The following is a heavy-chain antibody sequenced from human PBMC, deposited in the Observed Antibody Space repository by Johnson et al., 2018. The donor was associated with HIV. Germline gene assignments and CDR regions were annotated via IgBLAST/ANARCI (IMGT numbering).Heavy chain of an antibody. V-gene: IGHV3-30*02. J-gene: IGHJ3*02. CDR1: GFTFSSYG. CDR2: IRNDGSNK. D-gene: IGHD5-18*01. CDR3: ARDLDTAMVTCAFDI. Sequence: QVQLVESGGGLVQPGGSLRLSCAASGFTFSSYGLHWVRQAPGKGLQWVAFIRNDGSNKYYADSVKGRFTISRDNSKNTLYLQMNSLRAEDTAVYYCARDLDTAMVTCAFDIWGQGTMVTVSS.